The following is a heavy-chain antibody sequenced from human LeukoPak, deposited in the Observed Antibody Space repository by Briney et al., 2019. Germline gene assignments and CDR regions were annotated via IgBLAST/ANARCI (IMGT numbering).Heavy chain of an antibody. V-gene: IGHV1-69*04. CDR3: ARDSPYYYDSSGYQRGGYFDY. Sequence: ASVKVSCKASGGTFSSYAISWVRQAPGQGLEWMGRIIPILGIANYAQKFQGRVTITADKSTSTAYMELSSLRSEDTAVYYCARDSPYYYDSSGYQRGGYFDYWGQGTLVTVSS. CDR2: IIPILGIA. CDR1: GGTFSSYA. J-gene: IGHJ4*02. D-gene: IGHD3-22*01.